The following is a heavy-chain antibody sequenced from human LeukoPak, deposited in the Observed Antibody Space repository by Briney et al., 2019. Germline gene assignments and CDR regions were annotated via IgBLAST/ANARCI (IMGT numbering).Heavy chain of an antibody. V-gene: IGHV4-59*01. Sequence: ASETLSLTCTASGGSISTYYWSWIRQPPGKGLEWIGYIYYSGSTNYNPFVKSRVTMSVDTSKKQFSLNLSSLTAADTAVYYCARGGTAVVTPYAFDIWGQGTMVTVSS. CDR2: IYYSGST. CDR3: ARGGTAVVTPYAFDI. J-gene: IGHJ3*02. D-gene: IGHD4-23*01. CDR1: GGSISTYY.